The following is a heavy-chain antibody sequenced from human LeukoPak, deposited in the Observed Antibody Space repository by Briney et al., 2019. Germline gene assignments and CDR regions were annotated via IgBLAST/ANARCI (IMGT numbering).Heavy chain of an antibody. V-gene: IGHV4-39*07. CDR3: TRGSIAYYYMDV. CDR1: GGSITSSSYY. D-gene: IGHD3-22*01. J-gene: IGHJ6*03. Sequence: PSETLSLTCTVSGGSITSSSYYWGWLRQPPGKGLEWIGSIYYSGSTYYKPSLKSRVTISVDTSKNQFSLKLSSVTAADTAVYYCTRGSIAYYYMDVWGKGTTVTISS. CDR2: IYYSGST.